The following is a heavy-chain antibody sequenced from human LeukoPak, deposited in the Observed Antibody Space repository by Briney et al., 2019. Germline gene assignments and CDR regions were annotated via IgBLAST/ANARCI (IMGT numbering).Heavy chain of an antibody. J-gene: IGHJ4*02. Sequence: GGSLRLSCAASGFTISSYWVSWVRQAPGKGLEWVANIKADESEKYYVDSVKGRFTISRDNAKNSLYLQMNSLRAEDTAVYYCARENTAVPGGDCWGQGTLVTVSS. CDR1: GFTISSYW. V-gene: IGHV3-7*04. CDR3: ARENTAVPGGDC. CDR2: IKADESEK. D-gene: IGHD6-19*01.